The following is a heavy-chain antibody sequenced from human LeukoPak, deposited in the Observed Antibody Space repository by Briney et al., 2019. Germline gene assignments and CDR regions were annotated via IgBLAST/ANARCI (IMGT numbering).Heavy chain of an antibody. Sequence: GGSLRLSCAASGFTFSSYGMHWVRQAPGKGLEWVAVISYDGSNKYYADSVKGRFTISRDNAKNTLHLQMKIQRAEDTAVDYCAKGATMIVVEGIFDYWGQGTLVTVA. CDR2: ISYDGSNK. CDR3: AKGATMIVVEGIFDY. V-gene: IGHV3-30*18. D-gene: IGHD3-22*01. CDR1: GFTFSSYG. J-gene: IGHJ4*02.